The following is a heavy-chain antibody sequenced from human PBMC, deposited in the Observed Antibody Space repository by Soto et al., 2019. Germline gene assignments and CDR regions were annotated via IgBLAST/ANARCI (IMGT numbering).Heavy chain of an antibody. J-gene: IGHJ4*02. CDR2: IYYSGST. CDR1: GGSLSSYY. V-gene: IGHV4-59*01. Sequence: SETLSLTCTVSGGSLSSYYWSWIRQPPGKGLEWIGYIYYSGSTNYNPSLKSRVTISVDTSKNQFSLKLSSVTAADTAVYYCARAYGDSVFDYWGQGTLVTVSS. D-gene: IGHD4-17*01. CDR3: ARAYGDSVFDY.